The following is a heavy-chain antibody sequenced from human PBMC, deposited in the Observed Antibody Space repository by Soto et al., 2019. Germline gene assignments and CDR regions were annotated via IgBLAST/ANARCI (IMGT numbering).Heavy chain of an antibody. D-gene: IGHD5-18*01. CDR1: GFTFSNAW. V-gene: IGHV3-15*01. J-gene: IGHJ4*02. Sequence: EVQLVESGGGLVKPGGSLRLSCAASGFTFSNAWMSWVRQAPGNGLEWVGRIKSKTDGGTTDYAAPVKGRFTISRDDSKNTLYLQMNSLKTEDTAVYYCTTEGLYSYGFSGFHYWGQGTLVTVSS. CDR2: IKSKTDGGTT. CDR3: TTEGLYSYGFSGFHY.